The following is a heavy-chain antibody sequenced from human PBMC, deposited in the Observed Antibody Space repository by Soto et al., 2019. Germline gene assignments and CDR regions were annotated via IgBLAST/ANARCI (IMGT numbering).Heavy chain of an antibody. CDR3: ARSRGSPGIDS. CDR1: GFTFSSYS. Sequence: EVQLVESGGGLVKPGGSLRLSCAASGFTFSSYSMNWVRQAPGRGLEWVSFISDSSSYIYYADSVKGRFTISRDNAKNSLYLQMNSLRAEDTAVYYCARSRGSPGIDSWGQGTLVTVSS. J-gene: IGHJ4*02. V-gene: IGHV3-21*01. D-gene: IGHD1-26*01. CDR2: ISDSSSYI.